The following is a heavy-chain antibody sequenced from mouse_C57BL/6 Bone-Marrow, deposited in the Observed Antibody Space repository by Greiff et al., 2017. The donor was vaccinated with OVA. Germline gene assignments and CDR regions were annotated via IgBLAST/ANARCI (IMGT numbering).Heavy chain of an antibody. Sequence: VQLQQSGAELARPGASVKLSCKASGYTFTSYGISWVKQRTGQGLEWIGEIYPRSGNTYYNEKFKGKATLTVDTSSSTAYMQLSSLTSEDSAVYYCARWDYGAYWGQGTLVTVSA. V-gene: IGHV1-81*01. CDR3: ARWDYGAY. D-gene: IGHD1-1*01. J-gene: IGHJ3*01. CDR2: IYPRSGNT. CDR1: GYTFTSYG.